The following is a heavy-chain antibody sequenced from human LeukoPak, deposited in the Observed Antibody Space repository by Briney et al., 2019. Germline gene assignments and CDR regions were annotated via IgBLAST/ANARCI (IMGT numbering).Heavy chain of an antibody. CDR3: ARAPPTPYYYGSGSYYRVWFDP. V-gene: IGHV7-4-1*02. Sequence: VASVKVSCKASGYTFTSYAMNWVRQAPGQGLEWMGWINTNTGNPTYAQGFTGRFVFSLDTSVSTAYLQISSLKAEDTAVYYCARAPPTPYYYGSGSYYRVWFDPWGQGTLVTVSS. D-gene: IGHD3-10*01. J-gene: IGHJ5*02. CDR2: INTNTGNP. CDR1: GYTFTSYA.